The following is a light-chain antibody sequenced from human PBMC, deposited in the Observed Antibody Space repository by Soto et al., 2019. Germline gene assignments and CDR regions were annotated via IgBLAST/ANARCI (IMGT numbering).Light chain of an antibody. CDR2: WAS. CDR3: HQYYSTPWT. J-gene: IGKJ1*01. Sequence: DIVMTQSPDPLAVSLGERATINCKSSQSVLHSSNNKNYLAWYQQKPGQPPKLLIYWASTRESGVPDRFRGSGSGTDFTLTISSLQAEDVAVYYCHQYYSTPWTFGQGTKVEIK. CDR1: QSVLHSSNNKNY. V-gene: IGKV4-1*01.